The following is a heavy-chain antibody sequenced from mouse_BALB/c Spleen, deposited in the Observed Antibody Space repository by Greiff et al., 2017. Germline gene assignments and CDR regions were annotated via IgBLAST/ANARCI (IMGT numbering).Heavy chain of an antibody. CDR2: ISDGGSYT. Sequence: EVQRVESGGGLVKPGGSLKLSCAASGFTFSDYYMYWVRQTPEKRLEWVATISDGGSYTYYPDSVKGRFTISRDNAKNNLYLQMSSLKSEDTAMYYCARGGYRYDDAMDYWGQGTSVTVSS. CDR3: ARGGYRYDDAMDY. V-gene: IGHV5-4*02. J-gene: IGHJ4*01. D-gene: IGHD2-14*01. CDR1: GFTFSDYY.